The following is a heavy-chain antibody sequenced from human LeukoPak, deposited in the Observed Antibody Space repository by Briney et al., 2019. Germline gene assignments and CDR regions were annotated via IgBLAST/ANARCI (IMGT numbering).Heavy chain of an antibody. CDR3: TTEERVSSGYCSGGSCYIDY. Sequence: GGSLRLSRAASAFTFSNAWMNWVRQAPGKGLEWVGRIKSKTDGGTTDYAAPVKGRFTISRDDSKNTLYLQMNSLKTEDTAVYYCTTEERVSSGYCSGGSCYIDYWGQGTLVTVSS. J-gene: IGHJ4*02. D-gene: IGHD2-15*01. CDR2: IKSKTDGGTT. V-gene: IGHV3-15*01. CDR1: AFTFSNAW.